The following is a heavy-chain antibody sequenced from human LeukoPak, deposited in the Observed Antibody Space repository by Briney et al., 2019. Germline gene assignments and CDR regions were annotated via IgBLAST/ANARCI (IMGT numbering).Heavy chain of an antibody. V-gene: IGHV4-59*01. CDR2: IYYSGST. CDR1: GGSISGSY. J-gene: IGHJ4*02. D-gene: IGHD3-22*01. CDR3: ARDSSGYIFDY. Sequence: SETLSLTCTVSGGSISGSYWSWIRQPPGKGLEWIGYIYYSGSTNYNPSLKSRVTISVGTSKNQFSLKLSSVTAADTAVYYCARDSSGYIFDYWGQGTLVTVSS.